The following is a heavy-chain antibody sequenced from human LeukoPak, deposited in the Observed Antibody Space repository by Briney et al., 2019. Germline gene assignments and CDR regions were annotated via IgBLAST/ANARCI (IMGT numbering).Heavy chain of an antibody. CDR3: AKCTTGNAHYPIDY. D-gene: IGHD4-17*01. V-gene: IGHV3-23*01. CDR2: VSASGDFT. J-gene: IGHJ4*02. CDR1: GFTFSNYA. Sequence: PGGSLRLSCAASGFTFSNYAMSWVRQAPGKGLERVSAVSASGDFTYYADSVKGRFTISRDNSRSTLYLQMNSLRAEDSAVFYCAKCTTGNAHYPIDYWGQGALVTVSS.